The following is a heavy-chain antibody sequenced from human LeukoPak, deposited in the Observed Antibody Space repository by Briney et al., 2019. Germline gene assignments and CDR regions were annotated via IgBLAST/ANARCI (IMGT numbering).Heavy chain of an antibody. Sequence: PGGSLRLSCTASGFTFSTYGMHWVRQAPGKGLEWVAVISYDGSNKYYADSVKGRFTISRDNSKNTLYLQMNSLRAEDTAVYYCAKDLSYSSGWYADYYYYGMDVWGQGTTVTVSS. CDR3: AKDLSYSSGWYADYYYYGMDV. CDR2: ISYDGSNK. CDR1: GFTFSTYG. V-gene: IGHV3-30*18. D-gene: IGHD6-19*01. J-gene: IGHJ6*02.